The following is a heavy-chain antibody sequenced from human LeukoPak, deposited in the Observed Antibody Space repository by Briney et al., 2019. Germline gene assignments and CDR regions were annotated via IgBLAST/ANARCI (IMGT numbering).Heavy chain of an antibody. CDR2: IKSDGSNT. J-gene: IGHJ3*02. CDR1: GFTFSTFW. D-gene: IGHD2-15*01. CDR3: AREVAGGFDI. V-gene: IGHV3-74*01. Sequence: GGSLRLSCAASGFTFSTFWMHWVRQAPGEGLVWVSRIKSDGSNTTQAGSVKGRFTISRDNPKSTLYLQMNRLRAEDTAVYYCAREVAGGFDIWGQGTMVTVSS.